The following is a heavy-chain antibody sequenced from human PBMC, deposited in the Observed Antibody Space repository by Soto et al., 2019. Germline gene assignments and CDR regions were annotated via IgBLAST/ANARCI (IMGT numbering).Heavy chain of an antibody. Sequence: ASVKVSCKASGYTFTSYGISWVRQAPGQGLEWMGWISAYNGNTNYAQKLQGRVTMTTDTSTSTAYMELRSLGSDDTAVYYCARVRMTYYYDSSGYFQFDYWGQGTLVTVSS. J-gene: IGHJ4*02. CDR1: GYTFTSYG. CDR2: ISAYNGNT. V-gene: IGHV1-18*01. D-gene: IGHD3-22*01. CDR3: ARVRMTYYYDSSGYFQFDY.